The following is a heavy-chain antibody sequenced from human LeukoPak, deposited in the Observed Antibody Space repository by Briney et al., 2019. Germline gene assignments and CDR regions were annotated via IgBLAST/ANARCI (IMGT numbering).Heavy chain of an antibody. CDR1: GFTVSSNY. CDR2: ISYDGSNK. D-gene: IGHD1-26*01. CDR3: ARGFIVGATEAVWFDP. J-gene: IGHJ5*02. Sequence: GGSLRLSCAASGFTVSSNYMSWVRQAPGKGLEWVAVISYDGSNKYYADSVKGRFTISRDNSKNTLYLQMNSLRAEDTAVYYCARGFIVGATEAVWFDPWGQETLVTVSS. V-gene: IGHV3-30*03.